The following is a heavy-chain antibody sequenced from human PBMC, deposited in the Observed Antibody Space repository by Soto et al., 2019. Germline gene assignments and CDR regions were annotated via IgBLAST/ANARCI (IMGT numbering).Heavy chain of an antibody. Sequence: QVQLVESGGGVVQPGRSLRLSCAASGFTFSNYAMNWVREAPGKGLEWVALISYDGSNKYYADSVKSRFTISRDSSKNTLYLQMNSLRAADTAVYYCGRCTSTSCHLGSDYWGQGTLVTVSS. CDR3: GRCTSTSCHLGSDY. CDR1: GFTFSNYA. D-gene: IGHD2-2*01. V-gene: IGHV3-30-3*01. CDR2: ISYDGSNK. J-gene: IGHJ4*02.